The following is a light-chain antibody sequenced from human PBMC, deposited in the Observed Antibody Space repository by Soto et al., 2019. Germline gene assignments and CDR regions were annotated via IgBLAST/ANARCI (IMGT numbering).Light chain of an antibody. CDR2: ENN. Sequence: VLTQPPSVYAAPGQKVTISCSGSSSNIGNNYVSWYQQLPGTAPKLLIYENNKRPSGIPDRFSGSKSGTSATLGITGLQTGDEADYYCGTWDSSPSVHNYVFGTGTKVTVL. CDR3: GTWDSSPSVHNYV. CDR1: SSNIGNNY. V-gene: IGLV1-51*02. J-gene: IGLJ1*01.